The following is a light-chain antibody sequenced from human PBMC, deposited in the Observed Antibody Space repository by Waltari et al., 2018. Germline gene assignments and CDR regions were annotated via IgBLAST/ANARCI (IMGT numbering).Light chain of an antibody. CDR1: QNIIRW. CDR3: QQYLSFSGLT. V-gene: IGKV1-5*03. CDR2: DAS. Sequence: DVQMTQSPSTLSADVGDRVTITCRASQNIIRWLAWYQQKPGKAPKLLMYDASTLESGVPSRFSVSSSETEFTLTSDNLQPEDFSTYYCQQYLSFSGLTFGGGTKV. J-gene: IGKJ4*01.